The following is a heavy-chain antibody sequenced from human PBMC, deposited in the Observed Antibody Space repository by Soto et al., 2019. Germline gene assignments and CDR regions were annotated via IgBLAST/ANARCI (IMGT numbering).Heavy chain of an antibody. D-gene: IGHD3-9*01. CDR3: ARGLVIRPHYYHGMDV. Sequence: QVQLQESGPGLVKPSQTLSLTCTVSGGSISSGDYFWNWIRQSPGKGLEWIGYISSIGSTYYNPSLKSRVSVSRDTSKNQFSLKLSSVTTTDTAVYYCARGLVIRPHYYHGMDVWGQGTTVTVSS. CDR2: ISSIGST. V-gene: IGHV4-30-4*01. J-gene: IGHJ6*02. CDR1: GGSISSGDYF.